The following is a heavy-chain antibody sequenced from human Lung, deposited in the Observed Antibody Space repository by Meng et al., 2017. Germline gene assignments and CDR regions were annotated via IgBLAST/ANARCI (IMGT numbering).Heavy chain of an antibody. CDR1: GFTFSTYW. V-gene: IGHV3-74*01. CDR3: VRSDGYIRD. Sequence: EVQLVESGGGLVQPGGSLRLSCAASGFTFSTYWMHWARQAPGKGLVWVSHINTDGSSTNYADSVKGRFTISRDNAKNTLYLQMNSLRAEDTAVYYCVRSDGYIRDWGQGTLVTVSS. CDR2: INTDGSST. J-gene: IGHJ4*02. D-gene: IGHD5-24*01.